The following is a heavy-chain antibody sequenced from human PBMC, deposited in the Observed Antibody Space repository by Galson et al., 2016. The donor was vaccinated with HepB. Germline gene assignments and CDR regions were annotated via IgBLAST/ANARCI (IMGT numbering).Heavy chain of an antibody. CDR2: IWYDGGSK. Sequence: SLRLSCAASGFKFSVYGMDWVRQAPGKGLEWVSGIWYDGGSKKYADSVKGRFTISRDNNKNSLYLQMNSLRIEDTALYYCAKDMSYKGSGLDYWGQGTLVTVSS. D-gene: IGHD3-10*01. J-gene: IGHJ4*02. CDR1: GFKFSVYG. CDR3: AKDMSYKGSGLDY. V-gene: IGHV3-43*01.